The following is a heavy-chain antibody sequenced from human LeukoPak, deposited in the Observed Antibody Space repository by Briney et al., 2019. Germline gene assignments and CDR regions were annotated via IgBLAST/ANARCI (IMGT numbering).Heavy chain of an antibody. V-gene: IGHV3-53*01. CDR2: IYSGGST. CDR3: AHSPRDILTGYLDY. J-gene: IGHJ4*02. Sequence: PGGSLRLSCAASGFTFSDHYMDWVRQAPGKGLEWVSVIYSGGSTYYADSVKGRFTISRDNSKNTLYLQMNSLRAEDTAVYYCAHSPRDILTGYLDYWGQGTLVTVSS. CDR1: GFTFSDHY. D-gene: IGHD3-9*01.